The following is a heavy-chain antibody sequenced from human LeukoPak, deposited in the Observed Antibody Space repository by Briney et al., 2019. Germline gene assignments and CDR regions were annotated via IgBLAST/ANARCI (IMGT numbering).Heavy chain of an antibody. D-gene: IGHD4-23*01. CDR1: GFTVSSNY. J-gene: IGHJ3*02. V-gene: IGHV3-66*01. Sequence: PGGSPRLSCAASGFTVSSNYMSWVRQAPGKGLEWVSVIYSGGSTYYADSVKGRFTISRDNSKNTLYLQMNSLRAEDTAVYYCAREDDYGGNSRAFDIWGQGTMVTVSS. CDR2: IYSGGST. CDR3: AREDDYGGNSRAFDI.